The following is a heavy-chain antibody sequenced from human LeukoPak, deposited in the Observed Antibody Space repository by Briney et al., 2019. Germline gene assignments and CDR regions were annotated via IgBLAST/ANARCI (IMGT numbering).Heavy chain of an antibody. CDR1: EHTFTSYA. Sequence: ASVKVSCNASEHTFTSYAMHWVSQAPGQRPEWMGWINAGNGNTKYSQKFQGRGTIARDTSASTAYTELSSLRSEDTAVYYCARVGYYGSGSYYNDYGMDVWGQGATVTVSS. CDR3: ARVGYYGSGSYYNDYGMDV. D-gene: IGHD3-10*01. V-gene: IGHV1-3*01. CDR2: INAGNGNT. J-gene: IGHJ6*02.